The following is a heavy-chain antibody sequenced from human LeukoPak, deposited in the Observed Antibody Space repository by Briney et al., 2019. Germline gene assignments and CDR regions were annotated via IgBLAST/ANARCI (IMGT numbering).Heavy chain of an antibody. CDR2: IYYSGST. CDR3: ARARGYYYDSSGPPDY. D-gene: IGHD3-22*01. J-gene: IGHJ4*02. CDR1: GGSISSNSYY. V-gene: IGHV4-39*07. Sequence: ASETLSLTCTVSGGSISSNSYYWGWIRQPPGKGLEWIGSIYYSGSTYYNPSLKSRVTISVDTSKNQFSLKLSSVTAADTAVYYCARARGYYYDSSGPPDYWGQGTLVTVSS.